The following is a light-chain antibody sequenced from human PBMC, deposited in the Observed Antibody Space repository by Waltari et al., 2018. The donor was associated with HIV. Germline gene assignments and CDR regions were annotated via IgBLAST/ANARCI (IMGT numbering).Light chain of an antibody. Sequence: QSVLTQPPSVSGAPGQRVTISCTGSSSNIGAGYDVHWYQQLPGTAPKLLIYGNSNRPSGFPDRCSGAKSGTSASLAITGLQAEDEADYYCQSYDSSLSGDYVFGTGTKVTVL. J-gene: IGLJ1*01. CDR2: GNS. CDR1: SSNIGAGYD. V-gene: IGLV1-40*01. CDR3: QSYDSSLSGDYV.